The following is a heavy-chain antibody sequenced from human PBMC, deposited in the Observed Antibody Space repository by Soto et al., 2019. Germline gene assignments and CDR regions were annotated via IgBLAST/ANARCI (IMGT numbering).Heavy chain of an antibody. CDR2: INHSGST. Sequence: QVQLQQWGAGLLKPSETLSLTCAVYGGSFSGYYWIWIRHPPGKGLELIGEINHSGSTNYNPSLKSRVTISADTSKYEFSLRLSSATAADTALYYFARKSSGWSVPNHWFDPWGQVTLVTVSS. J-gene: IGHJ5*02. V-gene: IGHV4-34*01. CDR1: GGSFSGYY. CDR3: ARKSSGWSVPNHWFDP. D-gene: IGHD6-19*01.